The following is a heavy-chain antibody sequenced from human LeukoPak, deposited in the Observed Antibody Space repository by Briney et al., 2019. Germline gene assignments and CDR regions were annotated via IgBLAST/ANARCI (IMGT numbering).Heavy chain of an antibody. V-gene: IGHV1-2*04. Sequence: ASVKVSCKTSGYIFAHNGISWVRQAPGQGLEWMGWINPNSGGTNYAQKFQGWVTMTRDTSISTAYMELSRLRSDDTAVYYCARDTEATSPLGYFDYWGQGTLVTVSS. D-gene: IGHD5-24*01. CDR3: ARDTEATSPLGYFDY. J-gene: IGHJ4*02. CDR2: INPNSGGT. CDR1: GYIFAHNG.